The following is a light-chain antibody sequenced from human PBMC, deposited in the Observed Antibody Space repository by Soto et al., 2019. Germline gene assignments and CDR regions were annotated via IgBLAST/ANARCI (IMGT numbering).Light chain of an antibody. J-gene: IGKJ4*01. V-gene: IGKV3-15*01. CDR1: QSVSSN. CDR2: GES. Sequence: IVMTQSPATLSVSPGERATLSCRASQSVSSNLAWYQQKPGQAPRLLIYGESTRATGIPARLSGSGSGTDFTRTISSLEPEDFAVYYRQQYGSSTFGGGTKVDIK. CDR3: QQYGSST.